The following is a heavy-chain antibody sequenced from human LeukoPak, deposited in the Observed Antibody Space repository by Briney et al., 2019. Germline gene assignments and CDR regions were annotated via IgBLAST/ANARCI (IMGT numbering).Heavy chain of an antibody. Sequence: GGSLRLSCAASGFTFNSYGMHWVRQAPGKGLEWVAVISYDGSNKYYADFVKGRFTISRDNSKNTLSLQMNGLIPEDTAVYYCAKSVASDAYWDQGTLVTVSS. CDR1: GFTFNSYG. J-gene: IGHJ4*02. D-gene: IGHD5-12*01. CDR3: AKSVASDAY. CDR2: ISYDGSNK. V-gene: IGHV3-30*18.